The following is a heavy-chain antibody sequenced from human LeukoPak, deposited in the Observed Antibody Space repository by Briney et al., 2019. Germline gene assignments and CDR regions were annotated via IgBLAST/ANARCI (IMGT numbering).Heavy chain of an antibody. CDR3: ASLGVVKYYYYGMDV. D-gene: IGHD3-3*01. V-gene: IGHV3-53*01. CDR1: GFTVSSNY. J-gene: IGHJ6*02. Sequence: GGSLRLSCAASGFTVSSNYMSWVRQAPGKGLEWVSVIYSGGSTYYADSVKGRFTISRDNSKNTLYLQMNSLRAEDTAVYYCASLGVVKYYYYGMDVWGQGTTVTVSS. CDR2: IYSGGST.